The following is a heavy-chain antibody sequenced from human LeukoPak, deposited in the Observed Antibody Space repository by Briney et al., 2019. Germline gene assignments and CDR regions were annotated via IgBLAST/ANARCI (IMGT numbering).Heavy chain of an antibody. Sequence: SETLSLTCTVSGGSISSSSYYWGWIRQPPGKGLEWIGSIYHSGSTYYNPSPKSRVTISVDTSKNQFSLKLSSVTAADTAVYYCARHRHPYFDWLLWDYWGQGTLVTVSS. V-gene: IGHV4-39*01. CDR1: GGSISSSSYY. CDR2: IYHSGST. D-gene: IGHD3-9*01. CDR3: ARHRHPYFDWLLWDY. J-gene: IGHJ4*02.